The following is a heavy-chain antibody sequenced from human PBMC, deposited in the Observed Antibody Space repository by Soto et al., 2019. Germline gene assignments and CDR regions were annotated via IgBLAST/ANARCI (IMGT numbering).Heavy chain of an antibody. J-gene: IGHJ4*02. CDR1: GGSISGHY. Sequence: SETLSLTCTVSGGSISGHYWTWIRQPPGKGLEWIGYIFYSGSTNYNPSLKGRVTISVDTSKNQFSLKLSSVTAADTAVYYCARVGSSGWSPDYWGPGTLVTVPQ. CDR3: ARVGSSGWSPDY. V-gene: IGHV4-59*11. CDR2: IFYSGST. D-gene: IGHD6-19*01.